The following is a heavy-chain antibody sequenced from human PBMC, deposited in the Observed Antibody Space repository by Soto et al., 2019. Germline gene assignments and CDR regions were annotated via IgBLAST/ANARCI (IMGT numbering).Heavy chain of an antibody. CDR1: GFTFSSYG. J-gene: IGHJ4*02. CDR3: ARDGDTHTLTGTPQYYFDY. CDR2: IWYDGSNK. D-gene: IGHD1-7*01. V-gene: IGHV3-33*01. Sequence: QVQLVESGGGVVQPGRSLRLSCAASGFTFSSYGMHWVRQAPGKGLEWVAVIWYDGSNKYYADSVKGRFTISRDNSKNTLYLQMNSLRAEDTAVYYCARDGDTHTLTGTPQYYFDYWGQGTLVTVSS.